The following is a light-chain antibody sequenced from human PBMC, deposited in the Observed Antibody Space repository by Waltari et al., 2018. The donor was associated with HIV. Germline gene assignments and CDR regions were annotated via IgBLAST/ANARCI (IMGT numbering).Light chain of an antibody. Sequence: EIVFTQPPATMSLSPGEQATLSSRASQSVSSYLAWYQQKPGQAPRLLISDASNRATGIPARFSGSGSGTEFTLTISSLEPEDFAVYYCRQRSNWPPLTFGGGTKVEIK. J-gene: IGKJ4*01. CDR2: DAS. CDR1: QSVSSY. V-gene: IGKV3-11*01. CDR3: RQRSNWPPLT.